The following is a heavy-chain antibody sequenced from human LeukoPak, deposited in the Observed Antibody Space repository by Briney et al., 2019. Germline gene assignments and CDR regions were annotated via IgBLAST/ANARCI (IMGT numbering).Heavy chain of an antibody. CDR1: GFTFSTSG. J-gene: IGHJ4*02. CDR3: AKEGSGWYRGELAD. CDR2: IRYDGSNK. D-gene: IGHD6-19*01. V-gene: IGHV3-30*02. Sequence: GGSLRLSCAASGFTFSTSGMHWVRQAPGKGLDWVAFIRYDGSNKFYADSVKGRFTISRDNSKNTLYLQMNSLRAEDTAVYYCAKEGSGWYRGELADWGQGNLVTVSS.